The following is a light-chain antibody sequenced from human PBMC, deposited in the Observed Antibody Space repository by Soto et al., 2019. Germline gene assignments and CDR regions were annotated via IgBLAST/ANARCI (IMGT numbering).Light chain of an antibody. J-gene: IGLJ1*01. V-gene: IGLV2-8*01. CDR1: SSDVGGYNY. CDR2: EIN. CDR3: SSYAASNNFGV. Sequence: QSVLTQPPSASGSPGQSVTISCAGTSSDVGGYNYVSWYQQHPGKAPKLMIYEINKRPSGVPDRFSGSKSGNTASLTVSGLQAEDEADYYCSSYAASNNFGVFGSGTKVTVL.